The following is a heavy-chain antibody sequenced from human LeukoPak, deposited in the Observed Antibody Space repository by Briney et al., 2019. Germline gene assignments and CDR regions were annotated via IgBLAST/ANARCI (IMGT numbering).Heavy chain of an antibody. CDR1: GGSISSYY. CDR2: IYTSGST. Sequence: SETLSLTCTVSGGSISSYYWSWIRQPAGKGLEWIGRIYTSGSTNYNPSLKSRVTMSVDTSKNQFSLRLSSVNAADTAVYFCAREGTSGGLNWLDPWGQRTLVTVSS. D-gene: IGHD3-10*01. V-gene: IGHV4-4*07. J-gene: IGHJ5*02. CDR3: AREGTSGGLNWLDP.